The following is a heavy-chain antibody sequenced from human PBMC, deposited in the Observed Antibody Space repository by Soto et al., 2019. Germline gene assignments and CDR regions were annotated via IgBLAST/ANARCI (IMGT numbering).Heavy chain of an antibody. V-gene: IGHV3-7*04. CDR1: GITLSSSW. D-gene: IGHD3-22*01. CDR2: IKQDGSEK. CDR3: ARDPYDSGGYAAFDI. J-gene: IGHJ3*02. Sequence: PGGSLRLSCAASGITLSSSWMTWVRQAPGKGLEWVANIKQDGSEKQYVDSVRGRFTVSRDNAKNSLFLQMDSLTAEDTAVYFCARDPYDSGGYAAFDIWGKGTMVTVSS.